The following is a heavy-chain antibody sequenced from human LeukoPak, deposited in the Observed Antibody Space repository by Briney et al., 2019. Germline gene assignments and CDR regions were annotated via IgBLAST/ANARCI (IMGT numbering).Heavy chain of an antibody. D-gene: IGHD3-22*01. Sequence: ASVKVSCKAPGYTFTGYYMHWVRQAPGQGLEWMGWINPNSGGTNYAQKFQGRVTMTRDTSISTAYMELSRLRSDDTAVYYCARDRYYDSSGYYYMEYYFDYWGQGTLVTVSS. CDR1: GYTFTGYY. V-gene: IGHV1-2*02. CDR2: INPNSGGT. J-gene: IGHJ4*02. CDR3: ARDRYYDSSGYYYMEYYFDY.